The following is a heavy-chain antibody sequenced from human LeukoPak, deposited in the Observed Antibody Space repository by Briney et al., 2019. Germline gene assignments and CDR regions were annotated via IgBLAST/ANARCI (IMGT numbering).Heavy chain of an antibody. CDR3: ARDGAEDAFDI. V-gene: IGHV4-59*01. D-gene: IGHD1-14*01. CDR2: IYYSGST. Sequence: PSETLSLTCTVSGGSISTYYWSWIRQPPGKGLEWIGYIYYSGSTNYNPSLKSRVTISVDTSKNQFSLKLSSVTAADTAVYYCARDGAEDAFDIWGQGTMVTVPS. CDR1: GGSISTYY. J-gene: IGHJ3*02.